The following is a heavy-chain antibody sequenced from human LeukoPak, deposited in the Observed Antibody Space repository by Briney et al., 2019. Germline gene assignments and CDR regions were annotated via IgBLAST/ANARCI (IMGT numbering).Heavy chain of an antibody. CDR2: IYYSGGT. J-gene: IGHJ3*02. V-gene: IGHV4-31*03. CDR1: GGSINSGGYY. Sequence: SQTLSLTCTVSGGSINSGGYYWSWIRQHPGKGLEWIGYIYYSGGTYYNPSPKSRVTISADTSKNQFSLNLSPVTAADTAVYYCARGRYGDDAFDIWGQGTMVTVSS. CDR3: ARGRYGDDAFDI. D-gene: IGHD4-17*01.